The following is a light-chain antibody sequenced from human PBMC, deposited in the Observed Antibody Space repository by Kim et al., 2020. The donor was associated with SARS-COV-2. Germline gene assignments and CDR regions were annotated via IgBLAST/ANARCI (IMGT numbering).Light chain of an antibody. Sequence: SYELTQPLSVSVALGQTARITCGGNNIGSANVHWYQQKPGQAPVVVIYRDNNRPSGIPERFSGSNSGNTATLTISRAQAGDEADYYCQVWDNNSGVFGGGTQLTVL. V-gene: IGLV3-9*01. CDR3: QVWDNNSGV. CDR2: RDN. CDR1: NIGSAN. J-gene: IGLJ3*02.